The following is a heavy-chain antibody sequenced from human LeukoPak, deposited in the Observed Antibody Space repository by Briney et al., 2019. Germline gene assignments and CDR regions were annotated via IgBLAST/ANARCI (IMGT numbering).Heavy chain of an antibody. CDR2: IWYDGSNK. Sequence: GRSLRLSCAASGFTFSSYGMHWVRQAPGKGLEWVAVIWYDGSNKYYADSVKGRFTISRDNSKNTLYLQMNSLRAEDTAVYYCAKGERGWSALYYYYYGMDVWGQGTTVTVSS. D-gene: IGHD1-1*01. V-gene: IGHV3-33*06. J-gene: IGHJ6*02. CDR3: AKGERGWSALYYYYYGMDV. CDR1: GFTFSSYG.